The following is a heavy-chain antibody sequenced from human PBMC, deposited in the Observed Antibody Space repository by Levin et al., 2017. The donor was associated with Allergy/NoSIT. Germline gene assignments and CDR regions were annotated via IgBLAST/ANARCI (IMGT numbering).Heavy chain of an antibody. D-gene: IGHD6-13*01. CDR1: GFTFSSYA. V-gene: IGHV3-23*01. Sequence: GESLKISCAASGFTFSSYAMSWVRQAPGKGLEWVSAISGSGGSTYYADSVKGRFTISRDNSKNTLYLQMNSLRAEDTAVYYCAKDSSSWDYYYYGMDVWGQGTTVTVSS. J-gene: IGHJ6*02. CDR2: ISGSGGST. CDR3: AKDSSSWDYYYYGMDV.